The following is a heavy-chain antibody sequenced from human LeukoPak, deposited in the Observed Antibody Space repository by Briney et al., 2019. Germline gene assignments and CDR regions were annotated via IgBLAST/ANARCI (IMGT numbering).Heavy chain of an antibody. V-gene: IGHV1-18*04. CDR1: GYTVTSYG. Sequence: ASVKVSCKASGYTVTSYGISWVRQAPGQGLEWMGWISAYNGNTNYAQKLQGRVTMTTDTSTSTAYMELRSLRSDDTAVYYCARDWYSSGYYSYDAFDIWGQGTMVTVSS. D-gene: IGHD3-22*01. CDR2: ISAYNGNT. CDR3: ARDWYSSGYYSYDAFDI. J-gene: IGHJ3*02.